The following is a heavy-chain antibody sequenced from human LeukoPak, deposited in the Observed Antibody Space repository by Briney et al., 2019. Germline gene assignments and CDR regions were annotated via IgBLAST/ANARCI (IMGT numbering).Heavy chain of an antibody. CDR2: ISSSGGNT. Sequence: GGSLRLSCAASGFSFNTYAMHWVRHLPGRGMEFVSSISSSGGNTNYANSVKGRFHISRDDSKNTLYLQMGSLSPEDMAVYFCARASGRGLYYFDYWGQGTLVTVSS. V-gene: IGHV3-64*01. CDR1: GFSFNTYA. D-gene: IGHD2-15*01. J-gene: IGHJ4*02. CDR3: ARASGRGLYYFDY.